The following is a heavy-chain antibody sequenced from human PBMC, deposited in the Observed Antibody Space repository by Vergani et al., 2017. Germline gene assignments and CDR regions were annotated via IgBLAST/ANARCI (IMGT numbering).Heavy chain of an antibody. J-gene: IGHJ3*01. CDR3: VIEAYAFDF. V-gene: IGHV3-48*01. Sequence: VQLVESGGGLVKPGGSLRLSCAASGFTFSSYSMNWVRQAPGKGLEWVSYISSSSSTIYYADSVKGRFTISRDNAKNSLYLQMSSLRVDDTARYYCVIEAYAFDFWGQGTMVTVSS. CDR1: GFTFSSYS. CDR2: ISSSSSTI.